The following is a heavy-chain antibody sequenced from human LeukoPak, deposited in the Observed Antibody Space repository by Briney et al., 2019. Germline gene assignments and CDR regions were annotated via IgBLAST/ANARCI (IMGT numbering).Heavy chain of an antibody. CDR3: ARRYIVVVPAATPKERYYFDY. J-gene: IGHJ4*02. CDR2: INHSGST. CDR1: GGSFSGYY. Sequence: SETLSLTCAVYGGSFSGYYWSWIRQPPGKGLEWIGEINHSGSTNYNPSLKSRVTISVDTSKNQFSLKLSSVTAADTAVYYCARRYIVVVPAATPKERYYFDYWGRGTLVTVSS. V-gene: IGHV4-34*01. D-gene: IGHD2-2*02.